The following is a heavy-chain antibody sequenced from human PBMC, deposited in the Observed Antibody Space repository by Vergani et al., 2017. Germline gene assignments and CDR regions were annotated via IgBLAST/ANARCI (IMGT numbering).Heavy chain of an antibody. D-gene: IGHD2-2*02. CDR1: EFTFSDVW. CDR3: YTDYHDY. Sequence: EVQLVESGGGLVKPGGSLRLSCAASEFTFSDVWMSWVRQAPGKGLEWVARIKSNADGGTADYAAPLKGRFTISRDDSKDSAFLLVNNLKTEDTAVYFCYTDYHDYWGQGTLVTVSS. CDR2: IKSNADGGTA. V-gene: IGHV3-15*01. J-gene: IGHJ4*02.